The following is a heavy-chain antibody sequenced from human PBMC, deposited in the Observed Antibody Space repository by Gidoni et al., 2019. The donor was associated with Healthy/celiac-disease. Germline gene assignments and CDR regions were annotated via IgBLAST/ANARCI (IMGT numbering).Heavy chain of an antibody. CDR1: GGSISSSSYY. D-gene: IGHD3-10*01. J-gene: IGHJ6*02. CDR2: IYCSGST. CDR3: ARSRSSMVRGVITPYYYYGMDV. V-gene: IGHV4-39*01. Sequence: QLQLQESGTGLVKPSEPLSITCTVSGGSISSSSYYWGWRRQPPGKGLEWIGSIYCSGSTYYNPSLKSRVTISVDTSKNQFSLKLSSVTAADTAVYYCARSRSSMVRGVITPYYYYGMDVWGQGTTVTVSS.